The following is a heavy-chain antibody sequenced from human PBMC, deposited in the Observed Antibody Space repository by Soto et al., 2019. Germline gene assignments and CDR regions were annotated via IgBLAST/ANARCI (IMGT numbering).Heavy chain of an antibody. Sequence: PGGSLRLSCAASGFNFSNAWINWVRQAPGKGLEWVGRVKSKNDGGTTDFAAPVKGRFAISRDDSKNMVYLEMNSLQTEDTAIYYCTTDSYITSIIVRFDYWGHGTLVNVSS. D-gene: IGHD3-22*01. V-gene: IGHV3-15*07. CDR3: TTDSYITSIIVRFDY. CDR1: GFNFSNAW. CDR2: VKSKNDGGTT. J-gene: IGHJ4*01.